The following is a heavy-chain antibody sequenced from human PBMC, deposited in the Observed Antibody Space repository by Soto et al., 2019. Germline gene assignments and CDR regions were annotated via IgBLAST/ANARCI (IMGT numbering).Heavy chain of an antibody. D-gene: IGHD5-12*01. Sequence: ESGGDLVQPGGSLRLSCTASGLTFSSYAMSWVRQAPGKGLEWVSAIGGSGTGGRTYYADSVKGRFTISRDNSKNTVYLQMISLRADVTAVYYSAKSPGGLDGYNSDYYGMDVWGQGTTVTVSS. V-gene: IGHV3-23*01. J-gene: IGHJ6*02. CDR1: GLTFSSYA. CDR3: AKSPGGLDGYNSDYYGMDV. CDR2: IGGSGTGGRT.